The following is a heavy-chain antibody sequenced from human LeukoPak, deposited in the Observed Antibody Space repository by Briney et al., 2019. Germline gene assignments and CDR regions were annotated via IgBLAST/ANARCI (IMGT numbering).Heavy chain of an antibody. Sequence: GGSLEISWKGSGYLFPNYWLGWVRQVPGKGLEGMGFIYAGDSDNTYSPSFQGQVTISADKSINTVYLQWSNLKASDPATYYCARRGGGRDYYYMDVWGKGTTVTVSS. CDR2: IYAGDSDN. V-gene: IGHV5-51*01. CDR1: GYLFPNYW. J-gene: IGHJ6*03. CDR3: ARRGGGRDYYYMDV. D-gene: IGHD3-16*01.